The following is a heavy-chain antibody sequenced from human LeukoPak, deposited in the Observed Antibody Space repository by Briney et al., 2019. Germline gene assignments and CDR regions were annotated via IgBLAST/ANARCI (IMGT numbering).Heavy chain of an antibody. CDR1: GFTVTSNY. J-gene: IGHJ6*02. CDR3: ARDQNYYGMDV. CDR2: IFGGGGT. V-gene: IGHV3-53*01. Sequence: PGGSLRLSCAASGFTVTSNYMSWVRQAPGKGLDWVSVIFGGGGTYYADSVKGRFTISRDNSKNTVYLQMNSLRAEDTADYYCARDQNYYGMDVWGQGTTVTVSS.